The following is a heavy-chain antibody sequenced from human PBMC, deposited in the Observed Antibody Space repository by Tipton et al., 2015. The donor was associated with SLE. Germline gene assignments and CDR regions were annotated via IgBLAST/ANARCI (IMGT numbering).Heavy chain of an antibody. CDR1: GDTFSSYG. Sequence: QVQLVQSGAEVKKPGSSVKVSCKASGDTFSSYGISWVRQAPGQGLEWMGGIIPVLGTADYARKFQGKITITTDESTSTVYLELISLRSEDTAVYYCARVGLLGPDAFDIWGQGTMVIVSS. CDR3: ARVGLLGPDAFDI. V-gene: IGHV1-69*01. D-gene: IGHD3/OR15-3a*01. CDR2: IIPVLGTA. J-gene: IGHJ3*02.